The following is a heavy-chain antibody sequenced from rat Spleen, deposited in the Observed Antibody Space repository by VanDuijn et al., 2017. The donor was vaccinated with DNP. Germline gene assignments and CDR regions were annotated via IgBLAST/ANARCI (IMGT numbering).Heavy chain of an antibody. Sequence: EVQLVESGGGLVQPGRSLKLSCAASGFTFSDYAMAWVRQSLKKGLEWVAVIIYDGSNTHYRDSVKGRFTISRDNAKSTHYLQMDSLRSEDTATYYCARGGDGYDYWGQGVMVTVSS. CDR1: GFTFSDYA. D-gene: IGHD1-12*03. CDR2: IIYDGSNT. CDR3: ARGGDGYDY. J-gene: IGHJ2*01. V-gene: IGHV5-7*01.